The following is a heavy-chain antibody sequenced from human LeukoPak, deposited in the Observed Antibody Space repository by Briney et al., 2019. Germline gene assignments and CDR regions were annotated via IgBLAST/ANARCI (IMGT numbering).Heavy chain of an antibody. CDR2: IYPGDSDT. CDR3: AKDDRWLQYNG. V-gene: IGHV5-51*01. J-gene: IGHJ4*02. Sequence: GGPLQISCKGSGYRFTSYWIGWVRQLPGKGLEWMGIIYPGDSDTRYSPSFQGQVTISADKSISTAYLQWSSLKASDTAMYYCAKDDRWLQYNGWGQGTLVTASS. CDR1: GYRFTSYW. D-gene: IGHD5-24*01.